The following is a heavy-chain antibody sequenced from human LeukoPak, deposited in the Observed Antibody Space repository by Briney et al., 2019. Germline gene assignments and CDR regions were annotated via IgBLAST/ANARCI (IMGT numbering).Heavy chain of an antibody. Sequence: SETLSLTCTVSGGSISSYYWSWIRQPPGKGLEWIGYIYYSGSTNYNPSLKSRVTISVDTSKNQFSLKLSSVTAADMAVYYCARQRLQYDILTGYLPGNWFDPWGQGTLVTVSS. CDR1: GGSISSYY. CDR2: IYYSGST. V-gene: IGHV4-59*08. CDR3: ARQRLQYDILTGYLPGNWFDP. J-gene: IGHJ5*02. D-gene: IGHD3-9*01.